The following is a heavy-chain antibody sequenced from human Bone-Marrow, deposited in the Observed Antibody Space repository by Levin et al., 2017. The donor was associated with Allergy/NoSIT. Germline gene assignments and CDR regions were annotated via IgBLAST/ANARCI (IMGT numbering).Heavy chain of an antibody. CDR3: AREYIRSPIYFIGSYPFDM. Sequence: GGSLRLSCAVSGFTVSSSYMNWIRQAPGKGLEWVSVIHGGGSAYYADSVKGRFTISRDDSKNTVYLQMNSLRVDDTALYYCAREYIRSPIYFIGSYPFDMWGQGTMVTVSS. CDR1: GFTVSSSY. D-gene: IGHD3-10*01. CDR2: IHGGGSA. J-gene: IGHJ3*02. V-gene: IGHV3-53*01.